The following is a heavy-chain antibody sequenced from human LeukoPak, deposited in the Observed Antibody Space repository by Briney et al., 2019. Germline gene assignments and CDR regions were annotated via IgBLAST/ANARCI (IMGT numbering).Heavy chain of an antibody. J-gene: IGHJ6*02. CDR3: ARGRDSSGYYYYYYGMDV. CDR2: INHSGST. CDR1: GGSFSGYY. Sequence: SETLYLTCAVYGGSFSGYYWSWIRQPPGKGLEWIGEINHSGSTNYNPSLKSRVTISVDTSKNQFSLKLSSVTAADTAVYYCARGRDSSGYYYYYYGMDVWGQGTTVTVSS. V-gene: IGHV4-34*01. D-gene: IGHD3-22*01.